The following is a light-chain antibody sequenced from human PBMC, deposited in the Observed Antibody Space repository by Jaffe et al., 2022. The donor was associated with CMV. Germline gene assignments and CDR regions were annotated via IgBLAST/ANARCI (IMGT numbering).Light chain of an antibody. V-gene: IGKV1-5*03. CDR3: QQYNS. Sequence: DIQMTQSPSTLSASVGDRVTITCRASQSISSWLAWYQQKPGKAPKLLIYKASSLESGVPSRFSGSGSGTEFTLTISSLQPDDFATYYCQQYNSFGQGTRLEIK. CDR2: KAS. J-gene: IGKJ5*01. CDR1: QSISSW.